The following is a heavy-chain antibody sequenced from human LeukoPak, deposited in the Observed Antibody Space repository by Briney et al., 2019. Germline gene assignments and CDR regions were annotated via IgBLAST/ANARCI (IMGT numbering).Heavy chain of an antibody. CDR2: INQDGSEK. J-gene: IGHJ4*02. V-gene: IGHV3-7*04. CDR3: ATDLYY. CDR1: GFIFSSYW. Sequence: AGGSLRLSCAASGFIFSSYWMSWVRQAPGKGLEWVANINQDGSEKYYVDSVKGRFTIFRDNAKNSLYLQMNSLRVDDTAVYYCATDLYYWGQGTLVTVSS.